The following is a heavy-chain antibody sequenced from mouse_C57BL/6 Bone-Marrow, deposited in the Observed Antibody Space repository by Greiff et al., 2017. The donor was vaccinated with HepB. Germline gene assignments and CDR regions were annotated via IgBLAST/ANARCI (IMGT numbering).Heavy chain of an antibody. CDR2: INYDGSST. CDR1: GFTFSDYY. D-gene: IGHD2-10*02. Sequence: EVQRVESEGGLVQPGSSMKLSCTASGFTFSDYYIAWVRQVPEKGLEWVANINYDGSSTYYLDSLKSRFIISRDNAKNILYLQMSSLKSEDTATYYCARVGYGKDYFDYWGQGTTLTVSS. J-gene: IGHJ2*01. V-gene: IGHV5-16*01. CDR3: ARVGYGKDYFDY.